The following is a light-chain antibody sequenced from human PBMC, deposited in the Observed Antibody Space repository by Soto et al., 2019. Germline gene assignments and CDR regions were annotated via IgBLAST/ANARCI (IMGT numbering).Light chain of an antibody. J-gene: IGKJ5*01. V-gene: IGKV1-39*01. CDR3: QQTYTQPIT. Sequence: DIQMTQSPSSLSASIGDRVTITCRASQSITNYLNWYQQKPGKAPKLLIYAASRLQSGVPSRFSGSGSGTDFTLTISSLQPEDSATFYCQQTYTQPITFGQGTRLEIK. CDR1: QSITNY. CDR2: AAS.